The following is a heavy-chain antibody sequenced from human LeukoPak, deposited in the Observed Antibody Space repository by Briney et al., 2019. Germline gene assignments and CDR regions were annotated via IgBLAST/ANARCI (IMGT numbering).Heavy chain of an antibody. Sequence: PGGSLRLSCAASGFTFSSYDMHWVRQAPGKGLEWVAVIWYDGSNKYYADSVKGRFTISRDNSKNTLYLQMNSLRAEDTAVYYCARDLKFKDWSTWFDPWGQGTLVTVSS. CDR2: IWYDGSNK. D-gene: IGHD3/OR15-3a*01. J-gene: IGHJ5*02. CDR3: ARDLKFKDWSTWFDP. CDR1: GFTFSSYD. V-gene: IGHV3-33*01.